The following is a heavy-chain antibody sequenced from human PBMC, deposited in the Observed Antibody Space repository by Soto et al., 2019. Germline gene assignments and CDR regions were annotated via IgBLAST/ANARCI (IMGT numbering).Heavy chain of an antibody. Sequence: PGGSLRLSCAASGFTFSSYAMSWVRQAPGKGLEWVSIIIANGGTFYADSVKGRFTISRDNSKNTVYLQMSSLRVEDTAIYYCAKYYTLAADPSSVIRFDCLGQGARGTVSS. D-gene: IGHD3-3*01. CDR3: AKYYTLAADPSSVIRFDC. CDR2: IIANGGT. V-gene: IGHV3-23*01. J-gene: IGHJ4*02. CDR1: GFTFSSYA.